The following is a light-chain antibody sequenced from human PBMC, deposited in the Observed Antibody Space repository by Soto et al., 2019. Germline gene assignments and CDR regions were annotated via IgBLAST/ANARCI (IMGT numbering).Light chain of an antibody. CDR3: QQYNNWPPAWT. V-gene: IGKV3-15*01. CDR2: GAS. J-gene: IGKJ1*01. CDR1: QSVSSN. Sequence: EIMMTQSPATLSVSPGERATLSCRASQSVSSNLAWYQQKPGQAPRLLIYGASTRATGIPARFSGSGSGTEFTLTISSLQSEDFAVYYCQQYNNWPPAWTFGQGTKV.